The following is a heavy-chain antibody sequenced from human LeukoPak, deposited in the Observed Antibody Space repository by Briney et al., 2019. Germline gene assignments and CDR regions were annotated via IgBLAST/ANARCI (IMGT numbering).Heavy chain of an antibody. CDR2: ISAYNGNT. V-gene: IGHV1-18*01. Sequence: ASVKVSCKASGYTFTSYGISWVRQAPGQGLEWIGWISAYNGNTNYAQKLQGRVTMTTDTSTSTAYMELRSLRSDDTAVYYCARDGRRYCSGGSCFYDYWGQGTLVTVSS. J-gene: IGHJ4*02. CDR1: GYTFTSYG. CDR3: ARDGRRYCSGGSCFYDY. D-gene: IGHD2-15*01.